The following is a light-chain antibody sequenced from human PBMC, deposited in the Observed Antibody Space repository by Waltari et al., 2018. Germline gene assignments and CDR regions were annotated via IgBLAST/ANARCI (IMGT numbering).Light chain of an antibody. Sequence: QSALTQPPPASGSPGQSVTISCTGTSSDVGGYNSVSWYQQHPGKAPKVMIYEVNKRPSGVPDRFSGSKSGNTASLTVSGLQAEDEADYYCSSSAGSNSWVFGGGTKLTVL. J-gene: IGLJ3*02. CDR3: SSSAGSNSWV. CDR1: SSDVGGYNS. CDR2: EVN. V-gene: IGLV2-8*01.